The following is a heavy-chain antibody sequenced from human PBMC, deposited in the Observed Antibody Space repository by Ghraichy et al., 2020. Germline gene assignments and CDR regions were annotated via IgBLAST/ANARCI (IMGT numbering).Heavy chain of an antibody. CDR3: ARLLVGATTGRGYYFDY. J-gene: IGHJ4*02. V-gene: IGHV3-21*01. Sequence: GGALRLSCAASGFTFSSYFMNWVRQAPGKGLEWVSSISSSSSYIYYADSVKGRFTISRDNAKNSLYLQMNSLRAEDTAVYYCARLLVGATTGRGYYFDYWGQGTLVTVSS. D-gene: IGHD1-26*01. CDR1: GFTFSSYF. CDR2: ISSSSSYI.